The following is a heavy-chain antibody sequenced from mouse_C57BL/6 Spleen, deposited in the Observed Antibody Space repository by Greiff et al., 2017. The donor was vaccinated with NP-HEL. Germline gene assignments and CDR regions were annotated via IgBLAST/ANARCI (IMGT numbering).Heavy chain of an antibody. D-gene: IGHD2-3*01. CDR2: FYPGSGSI. V-gene: IGHV1-62-2*01. Sequence: QVQLQQSGAELVKPGASVKLSCKASGYTFTEYTIHWVKQRSGQGLEWIGWFYPGSGSIKYNEKFKDKATLTADKSSSTVYMELSRLTSEDSAVYFCARHEVYDVYYEIYFDYWGQGTTLTVSS. CDR1: GYTFTEYT. CDR3: ARHEVYDVYYEIYFDY. J-gene: IGHJ2*01.